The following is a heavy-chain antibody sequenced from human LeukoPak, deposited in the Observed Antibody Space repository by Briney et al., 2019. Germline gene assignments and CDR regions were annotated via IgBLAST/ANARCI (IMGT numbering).Heavy chain of an antibody. V-gene: IGHV4-39*01. Sequence: PSETLSLTCTVSGGSISSSSYYWGWIRQPPGKGLEWIGSIYYSGSTYYNPSLKSRVTISVDTSKNQFSLKLSSVTAADTAVYYCAIYCSSTSSTRDYWGQGTLVTVSS. CDR3: AIYCSSTSSTRDY. D-gene: IGHD2-2*01. J-gene: IGHJ4*02. CDR2: IYYSGST. CDR1: GGSISSSSYY.